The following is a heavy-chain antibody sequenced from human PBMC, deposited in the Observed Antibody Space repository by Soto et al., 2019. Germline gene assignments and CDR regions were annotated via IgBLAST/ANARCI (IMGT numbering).Heavy chain of an antibody. CDR2: IVVGSGNT. CDR3: AAPSRRGIVVVVATHDAFDI. CDR1: GFSFTSSA. J-gene: IGHJ3*02. V-gene: IGHV1-58*01. Sequence: SGKVSCKASGFSFTSSAGQGVGQARGQRREWIGWIVVGSGNTNYAQKFQERVTITRDMSTSTAYMELSSLRSEATAVYYCAAPSRRGIVVVVATHDAFDIWGQGTMVTVSS. D-gene: IGHD2-15*01.